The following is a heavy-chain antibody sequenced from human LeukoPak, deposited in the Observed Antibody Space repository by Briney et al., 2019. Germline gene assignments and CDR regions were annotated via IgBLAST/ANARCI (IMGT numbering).Heavy chain of an antibody. CDR2: IKQDGSEQ. CDR3: ARKNGLDY. J-gene: IGHJ4*02. Sequence: PGGSLRLSCAASGFSLSTYWMSWVRQAPGKGLEWVANIKQDGSEQYYVDSVKGRFTISRDNAKNSLYLQMNSLRAEDTAVYYCARKNGLDYWGQGTLVTVSS. V-gene: IGHV3-7*01. CDR1: GFSLSTYW.